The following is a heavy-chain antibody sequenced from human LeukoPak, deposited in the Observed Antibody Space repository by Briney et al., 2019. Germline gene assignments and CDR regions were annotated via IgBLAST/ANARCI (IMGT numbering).Heavy chain of an antibody. J-gene: IGHJ4*02. V-gene: IGHV3-30-3*01. CDR3: ARDRTYFDY. Sequence: GGSLRLSCAASGFTFSSYAMHWVRQAPGKGLEWVAVISYDGSNKYYADSVKGRFTISRDNSKNTLYLQMNSLRAEDTAVYYCARDRTYFDYWGQGTLVTVSS. CDR1: GFTFSSYA. CDR2: ISYDGSNK.